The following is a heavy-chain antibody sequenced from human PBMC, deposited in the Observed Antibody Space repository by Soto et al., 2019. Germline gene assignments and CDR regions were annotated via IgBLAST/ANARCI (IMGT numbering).Heavy chain of an antibody. D-gene: IGHD6-6*01. CDR2: TYYRSKWYN. Sequence: SQTLSLTCALSGDSVSSNSAAWNWIRQSPSSGLEWLGRTYYRSKWYNDYAVSVKSRITINPDTSKNKFSLQLNSVTPDDTAVYYCATAALPYYYYGMDVWGQGTTVTVSS. CDR1: GDSVSSNSAA. V-gene: IGHV6-1*01. J-gene: IGHJ6*02. CDR3: ATAALPYYYYGMDV.